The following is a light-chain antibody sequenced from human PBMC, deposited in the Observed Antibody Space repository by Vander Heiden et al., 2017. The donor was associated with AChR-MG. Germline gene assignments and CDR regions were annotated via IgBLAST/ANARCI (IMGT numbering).Light chain of an antibody. CDR1: HDISNY. V-gene: IGKV1-33*01. CDR2: DAS. CDR3: QQYDNLIT. J-gene: IGKJ5*01. Sequence: DIQMTQSPSSLSASVGDRVTITCQASHDISNYFNWYQQKPGKAPKLLIYDASNLETGVPSRFSGSGSGTDFTFTISSLQPEDIATYYCQQYDNLITFGQGTRLEIK.